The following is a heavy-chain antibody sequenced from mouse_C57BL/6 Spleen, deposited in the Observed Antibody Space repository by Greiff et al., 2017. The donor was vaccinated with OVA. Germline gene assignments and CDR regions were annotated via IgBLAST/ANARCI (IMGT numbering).Heavy chain of an antibody. V-gene: IGHV1-76*01. Sequence: VQLQQSGAELVRPGASVKLSCKASGYTFTDYYINWVKQRPGQGLEWIARIYPGSGNTYYNEKFKGKATLTAEKSSSTAYMQLSSLTSEDSAVYFCARYDYYGSSSYWYFDVWGTGTTVTVSS. CDR3: ARYDYYGSSSYWYFDV. CDR1: GYTFTDYY. CDR2: IYPGSGNT. D-gene: IGHD1-1*01. J-gene: IGHJ1*03.